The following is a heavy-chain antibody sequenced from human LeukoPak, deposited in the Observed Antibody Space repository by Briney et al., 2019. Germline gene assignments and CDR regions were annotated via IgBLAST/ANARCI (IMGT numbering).Heavy chain of an antibody. Sequence: SDTLSLTCGASGGSITTTNWWSWVRQFPGQGLQWIGEVSLEGVRNYNPSLTSRVTMSLDRAKKLLSLNLNPVTAADTAVYYCSRENGAFSPFGYWGQGILVTV. J-gene: IGHJ4*02. CDR2: VSLEGVR. CDR1: GGSITTTNW. D-gene: IGHD2-8*01. CDR3: SRENGAFSPFGY. V-gene: IGHV4-4*02.